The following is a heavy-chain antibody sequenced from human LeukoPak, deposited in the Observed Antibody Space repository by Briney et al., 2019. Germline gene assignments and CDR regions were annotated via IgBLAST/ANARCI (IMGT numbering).Heavy chain of an antibody. Sequence: ASVKVSCKASGYTFTGYYMHWVRQAPGQGLEWMGWINPNSGDTNYAQKFQGRVTMTRDTSISTAYMELSRLRSDDTAEYFCIRYTYGFDYWGQGTLVTVSS. CDR3: IRYTYGFDY. D-gene: IGHD5-18*01. CDR1: GYTFTGYY. CDR2: INPNSGDT. J-gene: IGHJ4*02. V-gene: IGHV1-2*02.